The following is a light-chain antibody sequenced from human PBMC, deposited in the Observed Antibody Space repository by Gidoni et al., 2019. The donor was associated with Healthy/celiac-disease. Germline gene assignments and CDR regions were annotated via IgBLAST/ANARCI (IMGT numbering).Light chain of an antibody. V-gene: IGKV3-20*01. J-gene: IGKJ3*01. CDR2: GAS. CDR3: QKYGWT. Sequence: EIVLTQSQGTLSLSPEERATLSSRASQSVSSSYLAWYQQKPGQAPRLLIYGASSRATGLPDRFSGSGSGTDFTLTISRLEPEDFALYYCQKYGWTFXPXTKVXIK. CDR1: QSVSSSY.